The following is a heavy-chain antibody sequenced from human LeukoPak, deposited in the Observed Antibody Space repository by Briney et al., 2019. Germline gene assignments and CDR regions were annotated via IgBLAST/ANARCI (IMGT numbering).Heavy chain of an antibody. D-gene: IGHD6-6*01. V-gene: IGHV3-48*04. J-gene: IGHJ3*02. Sequence: ASVKVSCKASGGTFSSYAISWVRQAPGKGLEWVSYITSSATTYYADSVKGRFTISRDNAKTSLYLQMNSLRAEDTAVYYCARDLGPHSSSPNSGAFDIWGQGTMVTVSS. CDR1: GGTFSSYA. CDR3: ARDLGPHSSSPNSGAFDI. CDR2: ITSSATT.